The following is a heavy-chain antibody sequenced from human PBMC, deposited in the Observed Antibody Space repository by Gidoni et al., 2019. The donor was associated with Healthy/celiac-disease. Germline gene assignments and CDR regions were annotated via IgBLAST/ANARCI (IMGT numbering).Heavy chain of an antibody. J-gene: IGHJ5*02. CDR2: INHSGST. D-gene: IGHD6-19*01. Sequence: QVQLQQWGAGLLKPSETLSLTYAVYGGSFSGYYWSWIRQPPGKGLEWIGEINHSGSTNYNPSLKSRVTISVDTSKNQFSLKLSSVTAADTAVYYCARGHLIAVAGTGWFDPWGQGTLVTVSS. V-gene: IGHV4-34*01. CDR3: ARGHLIAVAGTGWFDP. CDR1: GGSFSGYY.